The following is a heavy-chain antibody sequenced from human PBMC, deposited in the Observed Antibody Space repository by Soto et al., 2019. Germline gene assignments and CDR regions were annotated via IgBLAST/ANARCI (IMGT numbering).Heavy chain of an antibody. CDR1: GYMFTGFY. Sequence: QVQLVQSGAEVKRPGASVKVSCKASGYMFTGFYLHWVRLAPGQGLEWMGWINPNNGVTTYAKTFQGRVTMTRDSFISTAYMELSSLRSDDTAVYFCAAAAIPVAGRHPDFWGQGTVVTVS. J-gene: IGHJ4*02. V-gene: IGHV1-2*02. D-gene: IGHD6-19*01. CDR2: INPNNGVT. CDR3: AAAAIPVAGRHPDF.